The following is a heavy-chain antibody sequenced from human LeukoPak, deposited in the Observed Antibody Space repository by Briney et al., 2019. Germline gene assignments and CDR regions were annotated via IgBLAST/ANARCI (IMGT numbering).Heavy chain of an antibody. CDR3: ARQPHYYDSSGYYLFDY. D-gene: IGHD3-22*01. V-gene: IGHV5-51*01. Sequence: GESLKISCKGSGYSFTSYWIGWVRQMPGKGLEWMGIIYPGDSDTRYSPSFQGQVTISADKSISTAYLQWSSLKASDTAMYYCARQPHYYDSSGYYLFDYWGQGTLVTVSS. CDR2: IYPGDSDT. J-gene: IGHJ4*02. CDR1: GYSFTSYW.